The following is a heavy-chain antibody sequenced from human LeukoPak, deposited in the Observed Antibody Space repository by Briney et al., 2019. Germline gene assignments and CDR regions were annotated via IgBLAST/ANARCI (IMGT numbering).Heavy chain of an antibody. CDR3: ARASHY. Sequence: GGSLRLSCAASGFTFDDYGMSWVRQAPGKGLEWVSYISSSSSTIYYADSVKGRFTISRDNAKNSLYLQMNSLRAEDAAVYYCARASHYWGQGTLVTVSS. V-gene: IGHV3-48*01. CDR1: GFTFDDYG. J-gene: IGHJ4*02. CDR2: ISSSSSTI.